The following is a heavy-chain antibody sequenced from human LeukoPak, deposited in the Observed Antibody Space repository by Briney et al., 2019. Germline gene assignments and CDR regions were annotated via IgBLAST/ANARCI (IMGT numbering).Heavy chain of an antibody. CDR3: ARVDVGDLWNGQGDEAFGY. CDR1: GYTFTNYY. Sequence: GASVKVSCKASGYTFTNYYVHWVRQAPAQGLEGMGRINPNSGGTNYAQKFQGRVTMTRDTSISKTYMELSRLRSEDTAGYYCARVDVGDLWNGQGDEAFGYWGQGTLVTVSP. V-gene: IGHV1-2*06. J-gene: IGHJ4*02. D-gene: IGHD3-3*01. CDR2: INPNSGGT.